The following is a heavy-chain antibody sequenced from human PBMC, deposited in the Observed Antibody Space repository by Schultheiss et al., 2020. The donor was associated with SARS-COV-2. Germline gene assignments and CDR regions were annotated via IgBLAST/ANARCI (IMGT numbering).Heavy chain of an antibody. CDR2: ISSSGSTI. Sequence: GGSLRLSCAASGFTFSSYSMNWVRQAPGKGLEWVSYISSSGSTIYYADSVKGRFTISRDNAKNSLYLQMNSLRAEDTAVYYCARDRIYYDSSGYYSDAFDIWGQGKMVTVSS. J-gene: IGHJ3*02. CDR1: GFTFSSYS. CDR3: ARDRIYYDSSGYYSDAFDI. V-gene: IGHV3-48*04. D-gene: IGHD3-22*01.